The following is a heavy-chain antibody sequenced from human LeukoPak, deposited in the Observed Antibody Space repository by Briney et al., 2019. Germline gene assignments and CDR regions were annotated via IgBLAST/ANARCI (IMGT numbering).Heavy chain of an antibody. Sequence: ASVKVSCKASGYTFTSYYMHWVRQAPGQGLEWMGIINPSGGSTSYAQKFQGRVTMTRDMSTSTVYMELSSLRSEDTAVYYCARVFGSQFGSCYYDYWGQGTLVTVSS. J-gene: IGHJ4*02. D-gene: IGHD2-15*01. CDR3: ARVFGSQFGSCYYDY. V-gene: IGHV1-46*01. CDR1: GYTFTSYY. CDR2: INPSGGST.